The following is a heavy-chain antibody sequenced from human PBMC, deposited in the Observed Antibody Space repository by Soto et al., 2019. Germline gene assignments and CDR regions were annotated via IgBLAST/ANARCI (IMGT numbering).Heavy chain of an antibody. CDR2: IYYSGST. CDR3: ARTYSSGWYYFDY. D-gene: IGHD6-19*01. Sequence: QVQLQESGPGLVKPSETLSLTCTVSGGSISSYYWSWIRQPPGKGLEWIGYIYYSGSTNYNPSLKRRVTISVDTSKNQFSLKLNSVTAADTAVYYCARTYSSGWYYFDYWGQGTLVTVSS. CDR1: GGSISSYY. J-gene: IGHJ4*02. V-gene: IGHV4-59*08.